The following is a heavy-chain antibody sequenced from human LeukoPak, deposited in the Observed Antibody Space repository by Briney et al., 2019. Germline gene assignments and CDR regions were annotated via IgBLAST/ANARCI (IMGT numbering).Heavy chain of an antibody. Sequence: TGGSLGLSCAASGFTFSDYYMSWIRQAPGKGLEWVSYISSSGSTIYYADSVKGRFTISRDNAKNSLYLQMNSLRAEDTAVYYCARDFCRSSGCHAFDIWGQGTMVTVSS. CDR3: ARDFCRSSGCHAFDI. V-gene: IGHV3-11*04. CDR2: ISSSGSTI. CDR1: GFTFSDYY. J-gene: IGHJ3*02. D-gene: IGHD3-22*01.